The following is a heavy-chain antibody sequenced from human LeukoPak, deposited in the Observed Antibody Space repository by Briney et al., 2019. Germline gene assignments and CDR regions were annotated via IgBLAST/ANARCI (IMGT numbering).Heavy chain of an antibody. Sequence: ASVKVSCKASGYTFTSFGITWVRQAPGQGLEWMWWISAYNGDTNYAQKFQDRVTMTTDTYTMTAYMELRSLTSDDTAVYYCARRRGSHSSDYWGQGTLVTVSS. J-gene: IGHJ4*02. CDR2: ISAYNGDT. V-gene: IGHV1-18*01. CDR3: ARRRGSHSSDY. CDR1: GYTFTSFG. D-gene: IGHD1-26*01.